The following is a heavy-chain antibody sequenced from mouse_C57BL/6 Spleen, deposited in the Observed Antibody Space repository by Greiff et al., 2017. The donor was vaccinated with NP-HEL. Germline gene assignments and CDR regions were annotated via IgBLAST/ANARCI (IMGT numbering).Heavy chain of an antibody. V-gene: IGHV1-64*01. D-gene: IGHD1-1*01. CDR1: GYTFTSYW. CDR3: ARRDYGSSYDYFDY. Sequence: VQLQQSGAELVKPGASVKLSCKASGYTFTSYWMHWVKQRPGQGLEWIGMIHPNSGSTNYNEKFKSKATLTVDKSSSTAYMQLSSLTSEDSAVYYCARRDYGSSYDYFDYWGQGTTLTVSS. J-gene: IGHJ2*01. CDR2: IHPNSGST.